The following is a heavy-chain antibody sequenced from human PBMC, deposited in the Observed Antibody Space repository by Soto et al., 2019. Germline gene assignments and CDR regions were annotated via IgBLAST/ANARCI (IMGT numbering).Heavy chain of an antibody. CDR1: GYTFSGYS. V-gene: IGHV1-18*04. J-gene: IGHJ6*02. CDR2: ISGYNGNT. Sequence: ASVKVSCKASGYTFSGYSITWVRQAPGQGLEWMGRISGYNGNTNYARTLRGRLTLTTDTSTSTAYMELRSLTSDDTAVYYCARDVFCGGAPACPDMDLWGQGTTVTVSS. CDR3: ARDVFCGGAPACPDMDL. D-gene: IGHD2-21*01.